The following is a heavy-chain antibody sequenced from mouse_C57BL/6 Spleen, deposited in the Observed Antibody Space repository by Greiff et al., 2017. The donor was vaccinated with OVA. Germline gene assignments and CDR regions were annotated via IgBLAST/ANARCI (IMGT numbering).Heavy chain of an antibody. V-gene: IGHV1-18*01. Sequence: DVQLQESGPELVKPGASVKIPCKASGYTFTDYNMDWVKQSHGKSLEWIGDINPNNGGTIYNQKFKGKATLTVDKSSSTAYMELRSLTSEDTAVYYCARSTGKYWYFDVWGTGTTVTVSS. CDR2: INPNNGGT. CDR3: ARSTGKYWYFDV. D-gene: IGHD4-1*01. CDR1: GYTFTDYN. J-gene: IGHJ1*03.